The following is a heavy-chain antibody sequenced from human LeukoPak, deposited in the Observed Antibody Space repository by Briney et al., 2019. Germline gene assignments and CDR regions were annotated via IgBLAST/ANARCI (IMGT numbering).Heavy chain of an antibody. CDR3: ARSGVRGVRVRFDP. V-gene: IGHV4-30-4*01. J-gene: IGHJ5*02. D-gene: IGHD3-10*01. CDR1: GGSISSGDYY. CDR2: IYYSGST. Sequence: SETLSLTCTVSGGSISSGDYYWSWIRQPPGKGLEWIGYIYYSGSTYYNPSLKSRVTISVDTSKNQFSLKLSSVTAADTAVYYCARSGVRGVRVRFDPWGQGTLVTVSS.